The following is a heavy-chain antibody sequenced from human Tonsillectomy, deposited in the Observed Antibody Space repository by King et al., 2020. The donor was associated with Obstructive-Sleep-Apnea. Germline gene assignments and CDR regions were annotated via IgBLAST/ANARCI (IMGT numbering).Heavy chain of an antibody. D-gene: IGHD3-22*01. J-gene: IGHJ2*01. CDR3: AKGSITMIVVVIFPNWYFDL. Sequence: VQLVESGGGLVQPGGSLRLSCAASGFTFSSYAMSWVRQAPGKGLEWVSGISGSGGSTYYADSVKVRFTISRDNSKNTLYLQMNSLRAEDTAVYYCAKGSITMIVVVIFPNWYFDLWGRGTLVTVSS. V-gene: IGHV3-23*04. CDR1: GFTFSSYA. CDR2: ISGSGGST.